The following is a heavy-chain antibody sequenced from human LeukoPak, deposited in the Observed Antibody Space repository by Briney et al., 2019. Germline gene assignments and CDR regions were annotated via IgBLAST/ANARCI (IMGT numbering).Heavy chain of an antibody. V-gene: IGHV3-7*01. J-gene: IGHJ4*02. Sequence: GGSLRLSCAASGFTFTSYWMSWVRQAPGKGLEWVASIKQDGSEKYYVDSVKGRFTISRDNAKNSLNLQMNSLRAEDTALYYCARDRGKDYFGDWGQGTQVTVSS. D-gene: IGHD4-23*01. CDR3: ARDRGKDYFGD. CDR2: IKQDGSEK. CDR1: GFTFTSYW.